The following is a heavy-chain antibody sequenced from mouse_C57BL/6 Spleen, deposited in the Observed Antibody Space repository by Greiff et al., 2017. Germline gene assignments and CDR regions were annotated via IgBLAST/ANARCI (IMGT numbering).Heavy chain of an antibody. D-gene: IGHD4-1*01. CDR1: GYTFTSYG. CDR2: IYPRSGNT. CDR3: ARLNWDEFAY. Sequence: VQLQESGAELARPGASVKLSCKASGYTFTSYGISWVKQRTGQGLEWIGEIYPRSGNTYYNEKFKGKATLTADKSSSTAYMELRSLTSEDSAVXFCARLNWDEFAYWGQGTLVTVSA. V-gene: IGHV1-81*01. J-gene: IGHJ3*01.